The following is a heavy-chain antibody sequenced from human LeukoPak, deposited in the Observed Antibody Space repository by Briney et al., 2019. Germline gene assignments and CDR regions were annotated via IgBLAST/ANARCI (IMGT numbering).Heavy chain of an antibody. CDR1: GFSFTNVW. CDR2: ISGGGGST. V-gene: IGHV3-23*01. J-gene: IGHJ3*02. D-gene: IGHD3-10*01. Sequence: GGSLRLSCAVSGFSFTNVWMNWVRQAPGKGLEWVSTISGGGGSTDYADSVKGRFTISRDNSKNTLYLQMNSLRAEDTAVYYCAKEYYYGSGSYPDAFDIWGQGTMVTVSS. CDR3: AKEYYYGSGSYPDAFDI.